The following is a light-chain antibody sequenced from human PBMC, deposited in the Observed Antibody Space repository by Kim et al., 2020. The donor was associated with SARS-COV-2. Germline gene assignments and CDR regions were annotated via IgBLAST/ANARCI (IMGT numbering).Light chain of an antibody. Sequence: DIQMTQSPSSLSASVGDRVTITCRASQDISNYLAWFQLKPGKAPKLLIYAASALQPGVPPRFSGSGSGTDFTLTVTSLQPEDVATYYYPKCDSAPRTFGQGTKVEIK. CDR2: AAS. V-gene: IGKV1-27*01. CDR1: QDISNY. CDR3: PKCDSAPRT. J-gene: IGKJ1*01.